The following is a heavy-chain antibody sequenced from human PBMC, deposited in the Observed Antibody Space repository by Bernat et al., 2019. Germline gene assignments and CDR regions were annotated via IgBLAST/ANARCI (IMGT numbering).Heavy chain of an antibody. CDR2: ISSSSSYI. Sequence: EVQLVESGGGLVKPGGSLRLSCAVSGFTFNSYSMNWVRQAPGKGLEWVSSISSSSSYIYYADSVKGRFTISRDNSKNTLYLQMNSLRAEDTAVYYCASRTYDYVWGSYRWGGLDYWGQGTLVTVSS. V-gene: IGHV3-21*01. CDR1: GFTFNSYS. J-gene: IGHJ4*02. D-gene: IGHD3-16*02. CDR3: ASRTYDYVWGSYRWGGLDY.